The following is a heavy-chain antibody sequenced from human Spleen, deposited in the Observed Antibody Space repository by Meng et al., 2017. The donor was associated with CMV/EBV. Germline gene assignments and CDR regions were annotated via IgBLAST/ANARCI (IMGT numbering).Heavy chain of an antibody. CDR1: GYTFTSYG. Sequence: ASVKVSCKASGYTFTSYGVSWVRQAPGQGLEWMGWINTYSGYTNYAQKFQGRVTMTRDTSISTAYMELSRLRSDDTAVYYCARSPIVVVPAAIGLYYYYYGMDVWGQGTTVTVSS. CDR2: INTYSGYT. V-gene: IGHV1-2*02. J-gene: IGHJ6*02. CDR3: ARSPIVVVPAAIGLYYYYYGMDV. D-gene: IGHD2-2*02.